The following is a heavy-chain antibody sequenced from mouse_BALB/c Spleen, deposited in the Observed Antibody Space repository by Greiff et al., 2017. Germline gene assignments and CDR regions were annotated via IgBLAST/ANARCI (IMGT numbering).Heavy chain of an antibody. CDR3: ARSGSIYYGYDYAMDY. CDR1: GFTFSSFG. CDR2: ISSGSSTI. Sequence: EVQLVESGGGLVQPGGSRKLSCAASGFTFSSFGMHWVRQAPEKGLEWVAYISSGSSTIYYADTVKGRFTISRDNPKNTLFLQMTSLRSEDTAMYYCARSGSIYYGYDYAMDYWGQGTSVTGSS. D-gene: IGHD2-2*01. V-gene: IGHV5-17*02. J-gene: IGHJ4*01.